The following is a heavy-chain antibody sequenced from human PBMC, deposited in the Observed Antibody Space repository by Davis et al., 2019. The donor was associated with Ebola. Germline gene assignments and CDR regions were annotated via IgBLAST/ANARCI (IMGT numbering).Heavy chain of an antibody. V-gene: IGHV3-7*03. CDR2: IKQDGSEK. CDR3: AKEGDYGDYDY. CDR1: GFTFSTYW. D-gene: IGHD4-17*01. Sequence: GGSLRLSCAASGFTFSTYWMSWVRQAPGKGLEWVANIKQDGSEKYYVDSVKGRFTISRDNSKNTLYLQMNSLRAEDTAVYYCAKEGDYGDYDYWGQGTLVTVSS. J-gene: IGHJ4*02.